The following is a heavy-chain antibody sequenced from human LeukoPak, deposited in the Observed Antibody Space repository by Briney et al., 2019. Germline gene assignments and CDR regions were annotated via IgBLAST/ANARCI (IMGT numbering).Heavy chain of an antibody. CDR1: GFTFSSYE. Sequence: PGGSLRLSCAASGFTFSSYEMNWDRQAPGKGLEWVSYISSSGSTIYYADSVKGRFTISRDNAKNSLYLQMNSLRAEDTAVYYCARDLSLSGAAGTSYYYYGMDVWGQGTTVTVSS. CDR3: ARDLSLSGAAGTSYYYYGMDV. V-gene: IGHV3-48*03. D-gene: IGHD6-13*01. J-gene: IGHJ6*02. CDR2: ISSSGSTI.